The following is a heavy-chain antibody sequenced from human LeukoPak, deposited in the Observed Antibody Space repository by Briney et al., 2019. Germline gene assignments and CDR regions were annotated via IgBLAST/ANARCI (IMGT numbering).Heavy chain of an antibody. V-gene: IGHV1-2*02. CDR1: GYTFTGYY. CDR2: INPNSGGT. CDR3: AREDDPDAFDI. J-gene: IGHJ3*02. Sequence: WASVKVSCKASGYTFTGYYMHWVRQAPGQGLEGMGWINPNSGGTNYAQKFQGRVTMTRDTSISTAYMELSRLRSDDTAVYYCAREDDPDAFDIWGQGTMVTVSS.